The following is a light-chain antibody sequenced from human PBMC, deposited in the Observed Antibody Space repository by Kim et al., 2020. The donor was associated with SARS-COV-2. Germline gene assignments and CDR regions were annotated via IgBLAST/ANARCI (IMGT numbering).Light chain of an antibody. CDR3: HQYASSYPYT. CDR1: QSLLYSSTNRNF. V-gene: IGKV4-1*01. Sequence: DIVMTQSPDSLAVSLGERATINCKSSQSLLYSSTNRNFLAWYQQKPRQPPTLLIYWASTRESGVPDRFSGSGSGTDFNLTISSLQAEDVAVYYCHQYASSYPYTFGQGTKLEI. CDR2: WAS. J-gene: IGKJ2*01.